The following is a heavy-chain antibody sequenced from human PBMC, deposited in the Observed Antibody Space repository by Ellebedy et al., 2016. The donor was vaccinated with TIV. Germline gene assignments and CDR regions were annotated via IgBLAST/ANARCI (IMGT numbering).Heavy chain of an antibody. CDR3: ARFDYDVEGYYGLDV. CDR2: LFYSGST. D-gene: IGHD3-16*01. J-gene: IGHJ6*02. Sequence: SETLSLXCTVSGDSISSYSWTWIRQPPGKGLEWIGYLFYSGSTNYNPSLKSRVTMSVDTSKNQFSLKLSSMTAADTAVYYCARFDYDVEGYYGLDVWGQGTTVTVSS. V-gene: IGHV4-59*01. CDR1: GDSISSYS.